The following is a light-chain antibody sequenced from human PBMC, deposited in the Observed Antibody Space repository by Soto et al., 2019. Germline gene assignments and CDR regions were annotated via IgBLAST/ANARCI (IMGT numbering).Light chain of an antibody. Sequence: DIVLTQSPATLSLSPGERATLSCRASQSIGHYLAWNKQKPGQSPRLLIYDASNRATDIPVRFSGSGSGTDFTLTISSLDPEDFAVYYCQHRSSWPWTFGQGTRVEVK. CDR1: QSIGHY. CDR3: QHRSSWPWT. CDR2: DAS. J-gene: IGKJ1*01. V-gene: IGKV3-11*01.